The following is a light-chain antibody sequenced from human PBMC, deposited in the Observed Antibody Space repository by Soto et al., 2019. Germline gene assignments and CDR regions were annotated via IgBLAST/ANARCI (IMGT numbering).Light chain of an antibody. Sequence: DIVMTQSPDSLAVSLGERATINCKSSQSVLYSSNSKNYLAWYQQKPGQPPKLLIYWASTRESGVPDRFSGSGSGTECTLTLSSLHAEDVEVYYCQQYYSTPPTFGQGTKVEIK. V-gene: IGKV4-1*01. J-gene: IGKJ1*01. CDR2: WAS. CDR1: QSVLYSSNSKNY. CDR3: QQYYSTPPT.